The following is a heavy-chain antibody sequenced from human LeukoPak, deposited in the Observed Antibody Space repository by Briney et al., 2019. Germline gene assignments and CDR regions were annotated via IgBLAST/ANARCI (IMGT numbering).Heavy chain of an antibody. CDR2: INPNSGGT. D-gene: IGHD5-12*01. Sequence: ASVKVSCKASGYTFTGYYMHWVRQAPGQGLEWMGWINPNSGGTNYAQKFQGRVTMTRDTSISTAYMELSRLRSDETAVYYCARQISGSSGYYSLMYYFDYWGQGTLVTVSS. CDR1: GYTFTGYY. CDR3: ARQISGSSGYYSLMYYFDY. V-gene: IGHV1-2*02. J-gene: IGHJ4*02.